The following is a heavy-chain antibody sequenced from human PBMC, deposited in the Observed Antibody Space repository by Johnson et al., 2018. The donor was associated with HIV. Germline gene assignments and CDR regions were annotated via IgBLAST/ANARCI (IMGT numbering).Heavy chain of an antibody. CDR1: GFSVSSNY. CDR3: AKGAGPQLGYAFDI. J-gene: IGHJ3*02. CDR2: INWNGGST. V-gene: IGHV3-20*04. D-gene: IGHD6-6*01. Sequence: VQLVESGGGLVQPGGSLRLSCAASGFSVSSNYMSWVRQAPGKGLEWVSGINWNGGSTGYADSVKGRFTISRDNAKNTLSLQMNSLRTEDTAVYYCAKGAGPQLGYAFDILGQGTMVTVSS.